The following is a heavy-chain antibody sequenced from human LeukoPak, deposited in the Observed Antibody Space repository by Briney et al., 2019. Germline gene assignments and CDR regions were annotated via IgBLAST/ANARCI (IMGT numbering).Heavy chain of an antibody. Sequence: SETLSLTCTVSGGSISSSSYYWGWIRQPPGKGLEWIGSIYYTGSTYYNPSLKSRVTISVDTSKNQFSLKLSSVTAADTAVYYCARGAAAAAIYYYYYYYMDVWGKGTTVTISS. V-gene: IGHV4-39*01. J-gene: IGHJ6*03. D-gene: IGHD6-13*01. CDR3: ARGAAAAAIYYYYYYYMDV. CDR2: IYYTGST. CDR1: GGSISSSSYY.